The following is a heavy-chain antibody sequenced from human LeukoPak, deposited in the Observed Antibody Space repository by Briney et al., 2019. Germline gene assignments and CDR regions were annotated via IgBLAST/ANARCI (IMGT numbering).Heavy chain of an antibody. Sequence: SQTLSLTCTVSGGSISSGGYYWAWFRQPPGKGLEWIGYIYHSGSTYYNPSLKSRVTISVDRSKNQFSLKLSSVTAADTAVYYCARSGGTRVVPALFDYWGQGTLVTVSS. CDR1: GGSISSGGYY. V-gene: IGHV4-30-2*01. J-gene: IGHJ4*02. D-gene: IGHD2-2*01. CDR3: ARSGGTRVVPALFDY. CDR2: IYHSGST.